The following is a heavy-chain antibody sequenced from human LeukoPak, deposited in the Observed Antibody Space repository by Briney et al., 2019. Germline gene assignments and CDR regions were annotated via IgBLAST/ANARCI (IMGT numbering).Heavy chain of an antibody. CDR2: ISGXXXXT. J-gene: IGHJ4*02. Sequence: PGGSLRLSCAASGFTFSSYAMSWVRQAPGKGLEWVSAISGXXXXTXXXXSVKGRFTXXRDNSKNTLYLQMNSLRAEDTAVYYCAKDSPSPIQWGQGTLVTVSS. D-gene: IGHD5-18*01. CDR3: AKDSPSPIQ. CDR1: GFTFSSYA. V-gene: IGHV3-23*01.